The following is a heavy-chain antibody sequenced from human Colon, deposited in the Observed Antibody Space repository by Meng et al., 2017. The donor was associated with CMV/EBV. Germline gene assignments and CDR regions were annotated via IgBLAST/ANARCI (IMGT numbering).Heavy chain of an antibody. CDR3: AREGGGPDHWYLDL. CDR1: GFTFNWYS. V-gene: IGHV3-64*02. J-gene: IGHJ2*01. D-gene: IGHD1-14*01. CDR2: ISSEGRVT. Sequence: GESLKISCAASGFTFNWYSIHWVRQAPGKSLEFVSVISSEGRVTVHADSVRGRFTISRDNSKKTVSLQMGSLRLEDTAVYYCAREGGGPDHWYLDLWGRGTLVTVSS.